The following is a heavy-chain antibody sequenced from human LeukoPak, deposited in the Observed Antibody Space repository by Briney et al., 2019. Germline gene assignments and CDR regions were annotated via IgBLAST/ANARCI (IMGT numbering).Heavy chain of an antibody. CDR3: AKPSGDESAAFDI. J-gene: IGHJ3*02. D-gene: IGHD4-17*01. CDR1: GFTFSSYA. Sequence: AGGSLRLSCAASGFTFSSYAMSWVRQAPGKGLEWVSAISGSGGSTYYADSVKGRFTISRDNSKNPLYLQMNSLRAEDTAVYYCAKPSGDESAAFDIWGQGTMVTVSS. CDR2: ISGSGGST. V-gene: IGHV3-23*01.